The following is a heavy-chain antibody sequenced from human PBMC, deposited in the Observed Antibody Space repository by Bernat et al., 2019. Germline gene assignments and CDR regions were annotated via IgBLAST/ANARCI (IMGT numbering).Heavy chain of an antibody. CDR2: ISGSGGST. CDR3: AKDRVISSGRLYFDY. CDR1: GFTFSSYA. Sequence: EVQLLEFGGGLVQPGGSLRLSCAASGFTFSSYAMSWVRQAPGKGLEWVSAISGSGGSTYYADSVKGRFTISRDNSKNTLYLQMNSLRAEDTAVYYCAKDRVISSGRLYFDYWGQGALVTVSS. J-gene: IGHJ4*02. V-gene: IGHV3-23*01. D-gene: IGHD2-21*01.